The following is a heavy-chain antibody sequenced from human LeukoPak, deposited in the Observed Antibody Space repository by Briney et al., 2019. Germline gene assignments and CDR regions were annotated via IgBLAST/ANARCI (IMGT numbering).Heavy chain of an antibody. CDR3: ARDRCGGDCYDFDY. J-gene: IGHJ4*02. V-gene: IGHV1-3*01. D-gene: IGHD2-21*02. CDR2: INAGNGNT. CDR1: GYTFTSYA. Sequence: ASVKVSCKASGYTFTSYAMHWVRQAPGQRLEWMGWINAGNGNTKYSQKFQGRVTITRDTSASTAYMELSSQRSEDTAVYYCARDRCGGDCYDFDYWGQGTLVTVSS.